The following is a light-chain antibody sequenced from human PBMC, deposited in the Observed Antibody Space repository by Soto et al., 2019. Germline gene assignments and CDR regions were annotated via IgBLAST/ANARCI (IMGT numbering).Light chain of an antibody. Sequence: EIVLTQSPGTLSLSPGERATLSCRASQSVSSSYLAWYQQKPGQAPRLLIYGASSRATGIPDRFSGSRSGTDFTLTISRLEPEDFAVYYCQQYGTSPPTFGQGTKVEI. CDR2: GAS. V-gene: IGKV3-20*01. J-gene: IGKJ1*01. CDR1: QSVSSSY. CDR3: QQYGTSPPT.